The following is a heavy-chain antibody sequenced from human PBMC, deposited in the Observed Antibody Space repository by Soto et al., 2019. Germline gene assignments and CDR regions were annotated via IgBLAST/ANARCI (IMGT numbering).Heavy chain of an antibody. D-gene: IGHD1-1*01. CDR2: ISSSSSTI. V-gene: IGHV3-48*01. CDR1: GFTFSSYS. CDR3: ARDVQLERRDSTGAFDI. Sequence: GGSLRLSCAASGFTFSSYSMNWVRQAPGKGLEWVSYISSSSSTIYYADSVKGRFTISRDNAKDSLYLQMNSLRAEDTAVYYCARDVQLERRDSTGAFDIWGQGTMVTVSS. J-gene: IGHJ3*02.